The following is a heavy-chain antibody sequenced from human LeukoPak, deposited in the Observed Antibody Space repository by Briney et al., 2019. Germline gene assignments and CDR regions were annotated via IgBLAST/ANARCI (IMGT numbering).Heavy chain of an antibody. CDR1: GGSFSDYY. CDR3: ARTVRVRAAFDI. D-gene: IGHD4-17*01. J-gene: IGHJ3*02. V-gene: IGHV4-34*01. Sequence: SETLSLTCAVYGGSFSDYYWSWIRQPPGKGLEWIGELNHSGTTNYNPSLKSRVTISVDTSKNQFSLKLSSVTAADTAVYYCARTVRVRAAFDIWGQGTMVTVSS. CDR2: LNHSGTT.